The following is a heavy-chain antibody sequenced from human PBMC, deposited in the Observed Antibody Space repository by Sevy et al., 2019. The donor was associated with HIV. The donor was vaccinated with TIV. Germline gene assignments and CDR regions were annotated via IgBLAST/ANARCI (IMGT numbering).Heavy chain of an antibody. CDR1: GFDFSIYS. D-gene: IGHD2-8*01. V-gene: IGHV3-23*01. Sequence: GGSLRLSCAASGFDFSIYSMSWVRQAPGKGLEWVSTLSFGCGKINYADSVKGRFTISRDNSKSSVYLQMNNMRVEDTAVYYCAREGSTKPHDYWGQRTLVTVSS. CDR2: LSFGCGKI. CDR3: AREGSTKPHDY. J-gene: IGHJ4*02.